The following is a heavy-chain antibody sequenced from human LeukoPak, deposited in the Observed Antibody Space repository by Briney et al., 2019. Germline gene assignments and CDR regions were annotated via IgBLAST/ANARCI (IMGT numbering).Heavy chain of an antibody. Sequence: GGSLRLSCAASGFTFSRHWMSWVRQTPGKGLERVTHMNQDGSAIYYVDSVKGRFTISRDNAKNSLCLQMTGLTVADTAVYYCARTVPGYPDDYFDYWGQGTLVTVSS. CDR3: ARTVPGYPDDYFDY. V-gene: IGHV3-7*01. J-gene: IGHJ4*02. CDR2: MNQDGSAI. D-gene: IGHD6-19*01. CDR1: GFTFSRHW.